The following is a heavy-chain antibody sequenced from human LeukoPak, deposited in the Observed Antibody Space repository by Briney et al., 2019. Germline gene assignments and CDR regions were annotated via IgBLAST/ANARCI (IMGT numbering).Heavy chain of an antibody. J-gene: IGHJ4*02. CDR3: ARDRGQLVIPFFFDY. CDR2: IRYDGSNK. Sequence: GGSLRLSCAASGFTFSSYGMHWVRQAPGKGLEWVAFIRYDGSNKYYADSVKGRFTISRDNAKNSLFLQMSSLRDEDTAVYYCARDRGQLVIPFFFDYWGQGILVTVSS. CDR1: GFTFSSYG. D-gene: IGHD3-9*01. V-gene: IGHV3-30*02.